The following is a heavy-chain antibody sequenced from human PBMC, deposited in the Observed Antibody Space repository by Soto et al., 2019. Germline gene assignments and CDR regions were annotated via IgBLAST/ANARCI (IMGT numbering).Heavy chain of an antibody. CDR3: ASLSVSYGFDP. CDR1: GFSFSSYE. D-gene: IGHD1-26*01. J-gene: IGHJ5*02. CDR2: ISSSGSDT. Sequence: EAQLVESGGDLVQPGGSLRLSCAGSGFSFSSYEMNWVRQAPGKGLEWVSYISSSGSDTYYADSVKARFTISRDNAQNSLYLQMTRLRAEDTAIYYCASLSVSYGFDPWGQGTLVTVSS. V-gene: IGHV3-48*03.